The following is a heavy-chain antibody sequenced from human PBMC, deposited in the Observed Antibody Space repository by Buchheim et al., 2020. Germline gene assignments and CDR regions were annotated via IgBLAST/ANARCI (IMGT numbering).Heavy chain of an antibody. Sequence: QVQLVQSGAEVKKPGASVKVSCKASGYTFTSYYMHWVRQAPGQGLEWMGIINPSGGSTSYAQKFQGRVTMTRDTSTSTVSMELSSLRSEDTAVYYCAREGCSGGSCYSFSFDYWGQGTL. CDR2: INPSGGST. CDR1: GYTFTSYY. J-gene: IGHJ4*02. CDR3: AREGCSGGSCYSFSFDY. D-gene: IGHD2-15*01. V-gene: IGHV1-46*01.